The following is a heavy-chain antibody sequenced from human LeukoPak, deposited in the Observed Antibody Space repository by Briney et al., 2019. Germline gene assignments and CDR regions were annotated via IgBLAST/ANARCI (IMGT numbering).Heavy chain of an antibody. J-gene: IGHJ4*02. V-gene: IGHV3-30-3*01. CDR2: ISYDGSNK. Sequence: GRSLRLSCAASGFTFSSYAMHWVRQAPGKGLEWVAVISYDGSNKYYADSVKGRFTISRDNSKNTLYLQMNSLRAEDTAVYYCARDELSSTLFDYRGQGTLVTVSS. CDR3: ARDELSSTLFDY. CDR1: GFTFSSYA. D-gene: IGHD6-13*01.